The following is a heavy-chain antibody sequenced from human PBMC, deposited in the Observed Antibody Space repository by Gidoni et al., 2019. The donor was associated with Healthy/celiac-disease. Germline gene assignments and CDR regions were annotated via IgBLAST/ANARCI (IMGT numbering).Heavy chain of an antibody. V-gene: IGHV1-69*01. J-gene: IGHJ6*02. CDR2: IIPIFGTA. CDR1: GCPFSSYA. Sequence: QVQLVQSGAEVKKPWTSVTVSLKASGCPFSSYAISWVRQAPGPGLEGRGGIIPIFGTANDAQKFQGRVTITADESTSTAYRELSSLRSEDTAVDYWAREVGDYYGMDVWGQGTTVTVSS. CDR3: AREVGDYYGMDV. D-gene: IGHD3-16*01.